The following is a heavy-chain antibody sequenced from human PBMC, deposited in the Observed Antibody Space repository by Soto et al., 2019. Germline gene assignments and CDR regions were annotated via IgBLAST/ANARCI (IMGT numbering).Heavy chain of an antibody. CDR3: ARGPSSLTRFDY. V-gene: IGHV3-30-3*01. CDR2: ISYDGSNK. Sequence: LRLSCAASGFTFSSYAIHWVRQAPGKGLEWVAVISYDGSNKYYADSVKGRFTISRDNSKNTLYLQMNSLRAEDTAVYYCARGPSSLTRFDYWGQGTLVTVSS. CDR1: GFTFSSYA. D-gene: IGHD2-2*01. J-gene: IGHJ4*02.